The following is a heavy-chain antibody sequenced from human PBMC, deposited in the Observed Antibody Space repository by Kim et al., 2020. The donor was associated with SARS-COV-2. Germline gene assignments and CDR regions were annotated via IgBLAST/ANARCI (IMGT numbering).Heavy chain of an antibody. D-gene: IGHD6-19*01. CDR1: GFNFKDYT. CDR3: ARQWTGGGGTFDM. Sequence: GGSLRLSCAASGFNFKDYTMHWVRQAPGKGLEWVSSISTSGDYIHYADSSKGRFTVSRDNAEKSLFLHMRSMRVEDTAMYYCARQWTGGGGTFDMLGQGT. CDR2: ISTSGDYI. V-gene: IGHV3-21*01. J-gene: IGHJ3*02.